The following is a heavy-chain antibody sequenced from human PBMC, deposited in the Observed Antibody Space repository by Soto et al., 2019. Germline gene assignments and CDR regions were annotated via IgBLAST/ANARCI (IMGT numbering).Heavy chain of an antibody. V-gene: IGHV1-2*02. CDR2: INPNSGGT. CDR1: GYTFTGYY. CDR3: ARDIVVVPAAPKPGFDP. Sequence: GSVKVSCKASGYTFTGYYMHWVRQAPGQGLEWMGWINPNSGGTNYAQKFQGRVTMTRDTSISTAYMELSRLRSDDTAVYYCARDIVVVPAAPKPGFDPWGQGTLVTVSS. D-gene: IGHD2-2*01. J-gene: IGHJ5*02.